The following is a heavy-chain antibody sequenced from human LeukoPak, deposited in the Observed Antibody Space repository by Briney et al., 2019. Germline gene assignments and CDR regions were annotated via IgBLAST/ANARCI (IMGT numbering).Heavy chain of an antibody. V-gene: IGHV3-30*03. J-gene: IGHJ4*02. CDR2: ISYDGSNK. D-gene: IGHD3-10*01. Sequence: GGSLRPSCAASGFTFSSYGMHWVRQAPGKGLEWVAVISYDGSNKYYADSVKGRFTISRDNSKNTLYLQMNSLRAEDTAVYYCATDYGSGSYWGQGTLVTVSS. CDR1: GFTFSSYG. CDR3: ATDYGSGSY.